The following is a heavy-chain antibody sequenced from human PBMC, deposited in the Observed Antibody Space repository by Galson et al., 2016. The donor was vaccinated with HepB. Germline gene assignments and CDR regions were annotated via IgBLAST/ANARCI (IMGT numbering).Heavy chain of an antibody. J-gene: IGHJ4*02. V-gene: IGHV1-18*01. CDR3: DY. CDR1: GYTFTTSG. CDR2: ISTYSGNT. Sequence: SVKVSCKASGYTFTTSGISWVRQAPGQGLEWMGWISTYSGNTKYAQKFQGGLTLTTDSSTTTATYFCALLGDDSGSRGFFDYWGPGTRVTVSS. D-gene: IGHD3-16*01.